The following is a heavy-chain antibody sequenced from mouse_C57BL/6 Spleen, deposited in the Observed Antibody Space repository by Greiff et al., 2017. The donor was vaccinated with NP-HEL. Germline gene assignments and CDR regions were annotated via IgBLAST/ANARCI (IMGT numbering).Heavy chain of an antibody. V-gene: IGHV1-55*01. CDR1: GYTFTSYW. D-gene: IGHD1-1*01. CDR3: ARDGYYPDY. Sequence: QVQLQQPGAELVKPGASVKMSCKASGYTFTSYWITWVKQRPGQGLEWIGDIYPGSGSTTYNEKFKSKATLTVDTSSSTVNRQISSVTSEDSAVNDYARDGYYPDYWGQGTTLTVSS. J-gene: IGHJ2*01. CDR2: IYPGSGST.